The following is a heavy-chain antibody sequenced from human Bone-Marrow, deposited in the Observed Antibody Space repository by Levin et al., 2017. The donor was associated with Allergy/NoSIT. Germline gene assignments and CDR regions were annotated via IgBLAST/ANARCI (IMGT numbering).Heavy chain of an antibody. D-gene: IGHD3-16*01. V-gene: IGHV3-74*01. CDR3: TRDGMALISYDS. Sequence: HAGGSLRLSCAASGFTLNNYWMNWVRQAPGKGLVWVSHINPDGSDTAYADSVKGRFTISRDNAKNTLYLQMDSLRAEDTAVYYCTRDGMALISYDSWGPGTLVTVSS. CDR2: INPDGSDT. CDR1: GFTLNNYW. J-gene: IGHJ4*02.